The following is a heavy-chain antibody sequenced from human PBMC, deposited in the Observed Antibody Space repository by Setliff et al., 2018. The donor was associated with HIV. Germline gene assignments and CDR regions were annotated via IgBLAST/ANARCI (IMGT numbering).Heavy chain of an antibody. Sequence: SCTVSGGSISNDYWGWVRQPPGKGLEWIGFVYLSGSITYNPSLKSRVTISIDRSKNEFSLKLSSVTAADTALYYCARDRDYGGNRDAFDIWGQGIMVTVS. CDR1: GGSISNDY. CDR3: ARDRDYGGNRDAFDI. V-gene: IGHV4-59*01. J-gene: IGHJ3*02. D-gene: IGHD4-17*01. CDR2: VYLSGSI.